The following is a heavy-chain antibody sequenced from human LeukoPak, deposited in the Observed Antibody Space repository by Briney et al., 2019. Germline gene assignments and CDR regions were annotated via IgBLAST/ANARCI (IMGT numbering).Heavy chain of an antibody. CDR3: ARDAAPEYDFWSGYYYASHGFDI. V-gene: IGHV3-7*01. Sequence: GGSLRLSCAASGFTFSSYWMSWVRQAPGKGLEWVANIKQDGSEKYYVDSVKGRFTISRDNAKNSLYLQMNSLRAEDSAVYYCARDAAPEYDFWSGYYYASHGFDIWGQGTMVTVSS. CDR2: IKQDGSEK. J-gene: IGHJ3*02. D-gene: IGHD3-3*01. CDR1: GFTFSSYW.